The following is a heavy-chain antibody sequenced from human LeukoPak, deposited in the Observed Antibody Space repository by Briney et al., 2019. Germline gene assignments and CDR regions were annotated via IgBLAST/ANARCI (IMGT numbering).Heavy chain of an antibody. V-gene: IGHV1-2*02. CDR3: ARALDYGTNSRLDY. J-gene: IGHJ4*02. Sequence: ASVTVSFTASGYTFTVYYMHWVRQAPGQGLEWMGWINPNSGGTNYAQKFQGRVTMTRDTSISTAYMELSRLRSDDTAVYYCARALDYGTNSRLDYWGQGTLVTVSS. D-gene: IGHD4-17*01. CDR2: INPNSGGT. CDR1: GYTFTVYY.